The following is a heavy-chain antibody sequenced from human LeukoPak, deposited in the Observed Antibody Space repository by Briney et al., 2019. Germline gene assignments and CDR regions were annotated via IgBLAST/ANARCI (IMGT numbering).Heavy chain of an antibody. Sequence: GSXXXXYWGWIXXPPGKGLEWIGYIYYSGSTNYNPSLKSRVTISVDTSKNQFSLKLSSVTAADTAVYYCARVPVRGYSYGLADYWGQGTLVTVSS. CDR2: IYYSGST. J-gene: IGHJ4*02. D-gene: IGHD5-18*01. CDR1: GSXXXXY. V-gene: IGHV4-59*01. CDR3: ARVPVRGYSYGLADY.